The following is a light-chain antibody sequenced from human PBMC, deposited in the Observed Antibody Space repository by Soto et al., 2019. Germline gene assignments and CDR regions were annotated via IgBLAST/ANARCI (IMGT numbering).Light chain of an antibody. CDR2: DNN. CDR3: GTWDSSLRAVV. Sequence: QSVLTQPPSVSAAPGQTVTISCSGSSSNIRNNYVSWYQQLPGTAPKLLIYDNNKRPSGIPDRFSGSKSGTSATLGITGLQTGDEADNYCGTWDSSLRAVVFGEGPKLTVL. J-gene: IGLJ2*01. CDR1: SSNIRNNY. V-gene: IGLV1-51*01.